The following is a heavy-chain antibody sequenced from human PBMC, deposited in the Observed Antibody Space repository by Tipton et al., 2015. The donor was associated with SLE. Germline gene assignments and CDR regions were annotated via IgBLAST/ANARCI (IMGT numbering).Heavy chain of an antibody. D-gene: IGHD2-21*01. CDR1: GGCISSSSYH. CDR2: INHSGST. J-gene: IGHJ4*02. CDR3: ARGKISWAVFVVKNYFDS. V-gene: IGHV4-39*07. Sequence: TLSLTCTVSGGCISSSSYHWGWIRQPPGKGLEWIGEINHSGSTKYNPSLKSRVTISVDTSKKQFSLKLSSVTAADTAVYYCARGKISWAVFVVKNYFDSWGQGTLVTVSS.